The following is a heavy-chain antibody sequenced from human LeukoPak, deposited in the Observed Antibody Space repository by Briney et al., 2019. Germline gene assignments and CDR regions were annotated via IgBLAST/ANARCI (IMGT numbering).Heavy chain of an antibody. J-gene: IGHJ4*02. CDR1: GYSISSGYY. D-gene: IGHD3-10*01. CDR2: IYHSGST. V-gene: IGHV4-38-2*02. CDR3: ARAVGGDGSGSL. Sequence: PSETLSLTCTVSGYSISSGYYWGWTRQPPGKGLEWIGSIYHSGSTYYNPSLKSRVTMSVDMSTRQISLKLSSVTAADTAVYYCARAVGGDGSGSLWGPGTLVTVSS.